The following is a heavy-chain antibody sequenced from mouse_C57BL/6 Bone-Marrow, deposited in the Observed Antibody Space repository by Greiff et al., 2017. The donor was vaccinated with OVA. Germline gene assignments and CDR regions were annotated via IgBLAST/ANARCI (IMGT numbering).Heavy chain of an antibody. V-gene: IGHV5-16*01. CDR3: ARGGNYVYWYFDV. CDR2: INYDGSST. CDR1: GFTFSDYY. Sequence: DVQLVESEGGLVQPGSSMKLSCTASGFTFSDYYMAWVRQVPEKGLEWVANINYDGSSTYYLDSLKSRFIISRDNAKNILYLQMSSLKSEDTATYYCARGGNYVYWYFDVWGTGTTVTVSS. J-gene: IGHJ1*03. D-gene: IGHD2-1*01.